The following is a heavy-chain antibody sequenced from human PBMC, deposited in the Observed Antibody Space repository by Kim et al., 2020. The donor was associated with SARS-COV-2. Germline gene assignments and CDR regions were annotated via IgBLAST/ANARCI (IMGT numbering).Heavy chain of an antibody. CDR1: GGSISSYY. J-gene: IGHJ6*02. V-gene: IGHV4-4*07. CDR2: IYTSGST. CDR3: ASLIVGGDYYYYGMDV. Sequence: SETLSLTCTVSGGSISSYYWSWIRQPAGKGLEWIGRIYTSGSTNYNPSLKSRVTMSVDTSKNQFSLKLSSVTAADTAVYYCASLIVGGDYYYYGMDVWGQGTTVTVSS. D-gene: IGHD1-26*01.